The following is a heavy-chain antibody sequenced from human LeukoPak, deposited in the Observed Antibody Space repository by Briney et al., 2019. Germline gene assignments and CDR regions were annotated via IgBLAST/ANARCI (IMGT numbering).Heavy chain of an antibody. CDR3: ARVWVVLPAAIRD. CDR2: IKQDGNEK. J-gene: IGHJ4*02. V-gene: IGHV3-7*01. Sequence: TGGSLRLSCAASGFTLSSYWMSWVRQAPGKGLEWVANIKQDGNEKYYVDSVKGRFTVSRDNAQNSLYLQMNSLRAEDTAVYYCARVWVVLPAAIRDWGQGTLVTVSS. D-gene: IGHD2-2*02. CDR1: GFTLSSYW.